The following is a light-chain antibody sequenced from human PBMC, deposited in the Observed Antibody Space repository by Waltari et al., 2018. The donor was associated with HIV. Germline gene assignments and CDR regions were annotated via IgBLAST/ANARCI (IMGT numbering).Light chain of an antibody. CDR2: GNT. Sequence: QSVLTQPPSVSGAPGQRVTISCTGGRPTIGAGYDVHWYQQLPGTAPNRLIYGNTNRPSGVPDRFSGSKSGTSASLAITGLQAEDESDYYCQSYDSSLSGVVFGGGTKLTVL. J-gene: IGLJ2*01. CDR3: QSYDSSLSGVV. V-gene: IGLV1-40*01. CDR1: RPTIGAGYD.